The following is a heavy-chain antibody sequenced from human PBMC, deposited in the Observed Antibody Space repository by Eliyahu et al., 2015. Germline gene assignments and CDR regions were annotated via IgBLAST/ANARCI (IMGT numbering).Heavy chain of an antibody. J-gene: IGHJ1*01. D-gene: IGHD3-10*01. CDR2: IYYSGRT. V-gene: IGHV4-39*01. CDR3: ASGIYGSGSHLTY. Sequence: QLQLQESGPGLVKPSETLSLXCXVSGGSIGSSXYXWGWIRQPPGRGLEWIGNIYYSGRTHYNPSLKSPVTISVDTSKNQFSLKLTSVTTADTAVYYCASGIYGSGSHLTYWGQGTLVTVSS. CDR1: GGSIGSSXYX.